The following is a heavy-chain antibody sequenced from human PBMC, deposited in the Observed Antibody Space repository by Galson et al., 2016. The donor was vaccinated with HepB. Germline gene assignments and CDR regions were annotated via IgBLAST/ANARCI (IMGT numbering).Heavy chain of an antibody. D-gene: IGHD6-6*01. CDR2: IKPDGREK. CDR1: GFTFSTSW. V-gene: IGHV3-7*01. Sequence: SLRLSCAASGFTFSTSWMSWVRQAPGKGLEWVANIKPDGREKYYVDSVKGRFTISRDNAKNSLFLLMNSLRAEDTAVYYCAKDSSSALWGRGSLVTVSS. J-gene: IGHJ2*01. CDR3: AKDSSSAL.